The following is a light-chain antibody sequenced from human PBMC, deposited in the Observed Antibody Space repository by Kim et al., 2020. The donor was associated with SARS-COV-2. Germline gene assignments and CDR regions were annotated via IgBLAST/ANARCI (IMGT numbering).Light chain of an antibody. CDR1: KLGDKY. CDR3: QAWDSSIVV. CDR2: QDS. Sequence: VSPGQTASITCSGDKLGDKYACLYQQKPGQSPVLVIYQDSTRPSGIPERFSGSNSGNTATLTISGTQAMDEADYYCQAWDSSIVVFGGGTQLTVL. V-gene: IGLV3-1*01. J-gene: IGLJ2*01.